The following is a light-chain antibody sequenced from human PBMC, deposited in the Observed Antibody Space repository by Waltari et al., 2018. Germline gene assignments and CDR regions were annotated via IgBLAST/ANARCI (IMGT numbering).Light chain of an antibody. J-gene: IGKJ4*01. CDR3: QQYNKWPLT. Sequence: EIELTQSPATLSVYPGERATISCRASQSVTINLAWYQQKRGQAPRLLVYGASTRATGVPGRFSGSGSGTEFSLTIASLQSDDFAVDYCQQYNKWPLTFGGGSKVEIK. V-gene: IGKV3-15*01. CDR1: QSVTIN. CDR2: GAS.